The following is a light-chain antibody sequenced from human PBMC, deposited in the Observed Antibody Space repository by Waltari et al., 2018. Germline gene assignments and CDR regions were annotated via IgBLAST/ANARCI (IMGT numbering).Light chain of an antibody. CDR2: GKH. V-gene: IGLV1-40*01. CDR1: SSNIGAGYD. Sequence: QSVLTQPPSVSGAPGQRVAISCTGSSSNIGAGYDVHWYQQLPRTAPKLLIYGKHNPPSGVPDRFFGSTYGTSASLAITGLQAEDEADYYCQSYDTSLSVVFGGGTKLTVL. CDR3: QSYDTSLSVV. J-gene: IGLJ3*02.